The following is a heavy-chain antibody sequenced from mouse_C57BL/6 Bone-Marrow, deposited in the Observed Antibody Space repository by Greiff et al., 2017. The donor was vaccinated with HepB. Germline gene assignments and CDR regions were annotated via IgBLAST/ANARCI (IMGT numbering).Heavy chain of an antibody. J-gene: IGHJ3*01. CDR3: ARDHDDYPSFAY. Sequence: DVKLVESGGGLVKPGGSLKLSCAASGFTFSSYAMSWVRQTPEKRLEWVATISDGGSYTYYPDNVKGRFTISRDNAKNNLYLQMSHLKSEDTAMYYCARDHDDYPSFAYWGQGTLVTVSA. D-gene: IGHD2-3*01. CDR1: GFTFSSYA. V-gene: IGHV5-4*01. CDR2: ISDGGSYT.